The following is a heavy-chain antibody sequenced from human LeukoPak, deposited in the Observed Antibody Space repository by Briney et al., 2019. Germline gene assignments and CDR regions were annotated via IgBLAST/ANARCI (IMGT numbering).Heavy chain of an antibody. Sequence: PGGSLRLSCAASGLTLSDSAMHWVRQASGKGLEWVGRIRSKTNSYATAYAASVKGRFTISRDDSKNTAYLQMNSMKTEDTAVYYCTSHDHGDDPFDYWGQGTLVTVSS. D-gene: IGHD4-17*01. CDR2: IRSKTNSYAT. V-gene: IGHV3-73*01. CDR3: TSHDHGDDPFDY. CDR1: GLTLSDSA. J-gene: IGHJ4*02.